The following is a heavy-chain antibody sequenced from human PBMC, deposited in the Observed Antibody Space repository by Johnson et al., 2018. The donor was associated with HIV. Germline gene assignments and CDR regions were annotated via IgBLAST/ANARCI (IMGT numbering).Heavy chain of an antibody. J-gene: IGHJ3*02. CDR1: GFTFSDYY. CDR2: ISSSGSTI. V-gene: IGHV3-11*04. Sequence: QVQLVQSGGGLVQPGGSLRLSCAASGFTFSDYYMSWIRQAPGKGLEWVSYISSSGSTIYYADSVKGRFTISRDNSKNSLYQQMNSLRAEDTAVYYCATPPNHYYDSSGYAFDIWGQGTMVTVSS. D-gene: IGHD3-22*01. CDR3: ATPPNHYYDSSGYAFDI.